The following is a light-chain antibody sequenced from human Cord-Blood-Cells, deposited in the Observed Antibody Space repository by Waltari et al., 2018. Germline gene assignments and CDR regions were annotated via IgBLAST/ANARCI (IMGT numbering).Light chain of an antibody. J-gene: IGLJ1*01. CDR3: QAWDSSTYV. V-gene: IGLV3-1*01. CDR2: QDS. Sequence: SYELTQPPSVSVSPGQTASITCSGDKLGDKHACWYQQKPGQSAVLVIYQDSKRPSGIPERFSGSNSGNTATLTISGTQAMDEADYYCQAWDSSTYVFGTGTKVTVL. CDR1: KLGDKH.